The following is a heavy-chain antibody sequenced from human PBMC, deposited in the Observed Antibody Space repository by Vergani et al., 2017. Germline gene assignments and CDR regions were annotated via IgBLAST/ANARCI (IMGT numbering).Heavy chain of an antibody. Sequence: QVQLVQSGAEVKKPGASVKVSCKVSGYTLTELSMHWVRQAPGKGLEWMGGFDPEDGETIYAQKFQGRVTMTEDTSTDTAYMELXSLRSEDTAVYYCATSPRWFGELLSGLDVWGQGTTVTVSS. CDR3: ATSPRWFGELLSGLDV. V-gene: IGHV1-24*01. J-gene: IGHJ6*02. D-gene: IGHD3-10*01. CDR1: GYTLTELS. CDR2: FDPEDGET.